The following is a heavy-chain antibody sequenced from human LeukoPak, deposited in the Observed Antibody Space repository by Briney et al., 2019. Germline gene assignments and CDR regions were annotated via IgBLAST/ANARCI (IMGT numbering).Heavy chain of an antibody. V-gene: IGHV3-23*01. Sequence: GGSLRLSCAASAFTFSSYAMSWVRQAPGKGLEWVSVISGSGGSTYYADSVKSRFTISRDNSKNTLYLQMNSLRAEDTAVYYCAKDAGSGWPYYFDYWGQGTLVTVSS. D-gene: IGHD6-19*01. J-gene: IGHJ4*02. CDR1: AFTFSSYA. CDR2: ISGSGGST. CDR3: AKDAGSGWPYYFDY.